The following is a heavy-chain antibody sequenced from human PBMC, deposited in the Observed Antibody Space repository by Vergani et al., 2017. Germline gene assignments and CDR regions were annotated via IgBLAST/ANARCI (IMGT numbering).Heavy chain of an antibody. V-gene: IGHV1-69*01. D-gene: IGHD3-3*01. J-gene: IGHJ6*02. Sequence: QVQLVQSGAEVKKPGSSVKVSCKASGGTFSSYAISWVRQAPGQGLEWMGGIIPIFGTANYAQKFQGRVTITADESTSTAYMELSSLRSEDTAVYYCASRDMTICGVVIIRGYYYYGMDVWGQGTTVTVSS. CDR3: ASRDMTICGVVIIRGYYYYGMDV. CDR2: IIPIFGTA. CDR1: GGTFSSYA.